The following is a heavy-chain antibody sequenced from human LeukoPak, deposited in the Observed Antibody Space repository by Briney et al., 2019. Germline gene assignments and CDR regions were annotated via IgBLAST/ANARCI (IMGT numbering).Heavy chain of an antibody. CDR2: ISYDGSNK. Sequence: GGSLRLSCETSGFTFSSYSMNWVRQAPGKGLEWVAVISYDGSNKYYADSVKGRFTISRDNSKNTLYLQMNSLRAEDTAVYYCATNHIAAAGTFPFDIWGQGTMVTVSS. D-gene: IGHD6-13*01. V-gene: IGHV3-30-3*01. CDR1: GFTFSSYS. CDR3: ATNHIAAAGTFPFDI. J-gene: IGHJ3*02.